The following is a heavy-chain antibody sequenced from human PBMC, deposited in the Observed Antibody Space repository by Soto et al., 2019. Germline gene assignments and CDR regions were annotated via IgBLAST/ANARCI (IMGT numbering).Heavy chain of an antibody. Sequence: EVQLVESGGGLVQPGGSLRLSCTASGFSLSDHYVDWVRQAPGKGLEWVGRSRNKANSYTTEYAASVRARFTISRDDSRDSLYLQMDSPNTEDSAVYYCSRDVTASGTYAVDYWGQGTLVTVSS. CDR2: SRNKANSYTT. CDR3: SRDVTASGTYAVDY. CDR1: GFSLSDHY. J-gene: IGHJ4*02. V-gene: IGHV3-72*01. D-gene: IGHD3-10*01.